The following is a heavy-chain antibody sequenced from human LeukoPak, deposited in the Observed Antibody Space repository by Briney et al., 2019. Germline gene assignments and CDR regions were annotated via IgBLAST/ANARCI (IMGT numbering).Heavy chain of an antibody. CDR1: GVSISSYY. J-gene: IGHJ4*02. CDR2: IYTSGSS. CDR3: ARAAPGRDGGDEFDY. V-gene: IGHV4-4*07. D-gene: IGHD2-21*02. Sequence: SETLSLTCTVSGVSISSYYWSWIRQPAGKGLEWIGRIYTSGSSNYNPSLKSRVTMSVDTSKNQFSLKLNSVTAADTAVYYCARAAPGRDGGDEFDYWGQGTLVTVSS.